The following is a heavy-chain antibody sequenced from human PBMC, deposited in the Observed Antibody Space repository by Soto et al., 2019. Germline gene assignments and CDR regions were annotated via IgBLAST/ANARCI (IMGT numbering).Heavy chain of an antibody. Sequence: SETLSLTCTVSGGSISSSSYYWGWIRQPPGKGLECIGSIYYSGNTYYNPSLESRVTISVDTSKNQFSLKLSSVTAADTAVYYCARYSPTYSGWPFDYWGQGTLVTVSS. CDR2: IYYSGNT. CDR3: ARYSPTYSGWPFDY. CDR1: GGSISSSSYY. V-gene: IGHV4-39*01. J-gene: IGHJ4*02. D-gene: IGHD6-19*01.